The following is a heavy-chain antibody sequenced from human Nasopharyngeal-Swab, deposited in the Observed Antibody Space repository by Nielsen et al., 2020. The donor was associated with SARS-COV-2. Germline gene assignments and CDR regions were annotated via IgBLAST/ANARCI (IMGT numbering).Heavy chain of an antibody. V-gene: IGHV3-21*01. Sequence: GECLKISCAASGFTFSSYSMNWVRQAPGKGLEWVSSISSSSSYIYYADSVKGRFTISRDNAKNSLYLQMNSLRAEDTAVYYCARGQYCSSTSCYARGYYYYYGMDVWGQGTTVTVSS. CDR2: ISSSSSYI. D-gene: IGHD2-2*01. CDR1: GFTFSSYS. J-gene: IGHJ6*02. CDR3: ARGQYCSSTSCYARGYYYYYGMDV.